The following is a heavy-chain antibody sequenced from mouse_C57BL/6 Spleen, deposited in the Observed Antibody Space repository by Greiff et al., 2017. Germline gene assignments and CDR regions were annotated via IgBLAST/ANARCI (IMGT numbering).Heavy chain of an antibody. CDR3: ARRDDYDGFAY. Sequence: VQLQQSGAELARPGASVKLSCQASGYTFTSYGISWVKQRTGQGLEWIGESYPRSGNTYYNEKFKGKATLTADKSSSTAYMELRSLTSEDSAVYFCARRDDYDGFAYWGQGTLVTVSA. D-gene: IGHD2-4*01. V-gene: IGHV1-81*01. CDR2: SYPRSGNT. J-gene: IGHJ3*01. CDR1: GYTFTSYG.